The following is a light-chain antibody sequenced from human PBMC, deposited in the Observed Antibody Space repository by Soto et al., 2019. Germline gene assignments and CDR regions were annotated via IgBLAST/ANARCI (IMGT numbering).Light chain of an antibody. CDR1: SSNIGAGYD. CDR2: GNS. CDR3: QSYDSSLSGYV. V-gene: IGLV1-40*01. Sequence: QTVVTQPPSVSGAPGQKVTISCTGSSSNIGAGYDVNWYHQLPGTAPKLLIHGNSNRPSGVPDRFSGSKSGTSASLAITGLQAEDEADYFCQSYDSSLSGYVFGTGTKLTVL. J-gene: IGLJ1*01.